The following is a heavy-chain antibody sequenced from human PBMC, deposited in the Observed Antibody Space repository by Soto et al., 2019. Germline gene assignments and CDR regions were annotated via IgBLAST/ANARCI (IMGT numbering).Heavy chain of an antibody. Sequence: PSQTLSLTGTVSGGSISSYYGSWIRQPPGKRLAWIGYMYYGGRTNYNPSLKSRVAISVDTSKMQVSLKLSSVTAADTAVYFCARGTPSPLIVRSSRGPWFDPWGQGTLVTAPQ. CDR2: MYYGGRT. CDR1: GGSISSYY. J-gene: IGHJ5*02. V-gene: IGHV4-59*08. CDR3: ARGTPSPLIVRSSRGPWFDP. D-gene: IGHD2-15*01.